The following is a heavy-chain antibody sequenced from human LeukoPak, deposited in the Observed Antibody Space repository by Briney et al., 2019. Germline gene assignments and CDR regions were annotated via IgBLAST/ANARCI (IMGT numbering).Heavy chain of an antibody. D-gene: IGHD2-8*02. CDR1: GFIFSDFG. CDR3: VRGTDCSATTCYPLSAFDY. V-gene: IGHV3-21*04. J-gene: IGHJ4*02. Sequence: KPGESLRLSCVASGFIFSDFGMNWVRQVPGKGLECVAFISSRGTSTFYADSVEGRFTIFRDTAKKSLDLKMTSLRADDTAAYYCVRGTDCSATTCYPLSAFDYWGQGTLVTVSS. CDR2: ISSRGTST.